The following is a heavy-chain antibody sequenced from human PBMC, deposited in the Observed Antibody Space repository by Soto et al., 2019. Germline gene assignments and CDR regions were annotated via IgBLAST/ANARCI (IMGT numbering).Heavy chain of an antibody. J-gene: IGHJ4*02. V-gene: IGHV4-59*01. Sequence: PSETLSLTCTVSGGSIRRYYWSWIRQPPGKGLEWIGYISDSGSTNYNPSLKSRVTVSVDTSKNQFSLKLSSVTPADTAVYYCARGARKTHFDYWGQGTLVTVSS. CDR3: ARGARKTHFDY. CDR1: GGSIRRYY. CDR2: ISDSGST.